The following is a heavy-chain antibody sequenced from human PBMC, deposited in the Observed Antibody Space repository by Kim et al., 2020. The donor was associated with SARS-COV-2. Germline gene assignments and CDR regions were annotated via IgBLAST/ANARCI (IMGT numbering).Heavy chain of an antibody. V-gene: IGHV4-61*02. D-gene: IGHD6-19*01. CDR2: IYTSGST. CDR1: GGSISSGSYY. Sequence: SETLSLTCTVSGGSISSGSYYWSWIRQPAGKGLEWIGRIYTSGSTNYNPSLKSRVTISVDTSKNQFSLKLSSVTAADTAVYYCATDSSGWYVPSDAFDIWGQGTMVTVSS. J-gene: IGHJ3*02. CDR3: ATDSSGWYVPSDAFDI.